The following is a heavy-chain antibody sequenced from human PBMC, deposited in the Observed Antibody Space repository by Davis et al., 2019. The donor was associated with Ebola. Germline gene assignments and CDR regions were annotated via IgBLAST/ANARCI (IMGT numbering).Heavy chain of an antibody. J-gene: IGHJ5*02. CDR2: ISSGGSTL. CDR3: ARDRGWELVTERGWFDP. V-gene: IGHV3-11*01. Sequence: PGGSLRLSCAASGFIFTEYYMTWIRQAPGKGLEWISSISSGGSTLYHADSVKGRFTISRDNAKNSVYLQMNSLRVEDTAVYYCARDRGWELVTERGWFDPWGQGTLVTVSS. CDR1: GFIFTEYY. D-gene: IGHD1-26*01.